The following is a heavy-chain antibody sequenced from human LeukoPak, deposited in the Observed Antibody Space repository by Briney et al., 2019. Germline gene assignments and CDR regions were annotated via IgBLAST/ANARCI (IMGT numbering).Heavy chain of an antibody. CDR2: IRYDGSNK. D-gene: IGHD3-9*01. Sequence: GGSLRLSCAASGFTFSSYGMHWVRQAPGKGLEWVAFIRYDGSNKYYADSVKGRLTISRDNAKNSLYLQMNSLRAEDTAVYYCARPLRYFDWAFEYWGQGTLVTVSS. J-gene: IGHJ4*02. V-gene: IGHV3-30*02. CDR3: ARPLRYFDWAFEY. CDR1: GFTFSSYG.